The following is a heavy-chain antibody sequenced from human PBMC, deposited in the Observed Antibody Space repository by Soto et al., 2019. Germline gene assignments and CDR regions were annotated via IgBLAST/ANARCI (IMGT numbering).Heavy chain of an antibody. V-gene: IGHV3-23*01. Sequence: LRLSCAGSGFTFASYVMTWVRQAPGKGLEWVSSISATGGSTYYAGSVKGRFTISRDNSKNTLYLQMNSLRAEDTAIYYCANAEHPRRSIGFDYWGQGTLVTVS. J-gene: IGHJ4*02. D-gene: IGHD3-16*02. CDR1: GFTFASYV. CDR2: ISATGGST. CDR3: ANAEHPRRSIGFDY.